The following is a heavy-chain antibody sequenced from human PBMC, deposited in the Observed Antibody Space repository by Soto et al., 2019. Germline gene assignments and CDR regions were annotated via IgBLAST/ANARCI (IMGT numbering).Heavy chain of an antibody. J-gene: IGHJ4*02. CDR3: ARERRWEPLLY. V-gene: IGHV1-18*01. D-gene: IGHD1-26*01. CDR2: VSAYNRNT. CDR1: GYTFSNYG. Sequence: QVQLVQSGPEVKKPGASVKVSCKGSGYTFSNYGVTWVRQAPGQGLERLGWVSAYNRNTDHAQTFEDRATMTIDTSTNTAYLELRGLTPDDTAVYYFARERRWEPLLYWGQGTL.